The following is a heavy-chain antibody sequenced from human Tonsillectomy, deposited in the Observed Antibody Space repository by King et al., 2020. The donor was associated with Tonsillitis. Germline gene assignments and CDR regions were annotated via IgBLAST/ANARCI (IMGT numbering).Heavy chain of an antibody. CDR1: GGSISGYY. D-gene: IGHD6-19*01. CDR3: ARLPAPVAGVFYYFDN. Sequence: QLQESGPGLVKPSETLSLTCGVSGGSISGYYWSWIRQPPGKRLEWIGYMYYRGSTNYNPSLKSRVTMSVDTSKNQFSLKLTSVTAADTAIYYCARLPAPVAGVFYYFDNWGQGALVTVSS. J-gene: IGHJ4*02. CDR2: MYYRGST. V-gene: IGHV4-59*01.